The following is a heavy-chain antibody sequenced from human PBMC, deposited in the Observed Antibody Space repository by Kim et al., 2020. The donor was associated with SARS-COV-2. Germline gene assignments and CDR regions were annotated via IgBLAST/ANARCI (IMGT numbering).Heavy chain of an antibody. Sequence: SETLSLTCTVSGGSISSYYWSWIRQPPGKGLEWIGYIYYSGSTNYNPSLKSRVTISVDTSKNQFSLKLSSVTAADTAVYYCARSPDSSGYYYEEGDYYY. D-gene: IGHD3-22*01. J-gene: IGHJ6*01. V-gene: IGHV4-59*13. CDR1: GGSISSYY. CDR3: ARSPDSSGYYYEEGDYYY. CDR2: IYYSGST.